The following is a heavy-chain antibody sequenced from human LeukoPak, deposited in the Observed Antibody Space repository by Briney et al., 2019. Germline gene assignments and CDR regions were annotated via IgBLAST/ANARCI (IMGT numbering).Heavy chain of an antibody. J-gene: IGHJ6*02. CDR2: INHNGNVN. CDR1: GFTFSSYA. CDR3: ARGGGLDV. D-gene: IGHD3-16*01. Sequence: GGSLRLSCAASGFTFSSYAMNWARQAPGKGLEWVASINHNGNVNYYVDSVKGRFTISRDNAKNSLYLQMSNLRAEDTAVYFCARGGGLDVWGQGATVTVSS. V-gene: IGHV3-7*03.